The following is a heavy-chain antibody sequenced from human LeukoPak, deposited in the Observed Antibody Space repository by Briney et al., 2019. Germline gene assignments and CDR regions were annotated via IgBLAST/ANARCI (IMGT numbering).Heavy chain of an antibody. CDR1: GFTISNNY. Sequence: GGSLRLSCSAPGFTISNNYIRWLRQAPGKGLEWVSHIYSGGFTQFAGSVRGRFTMSRDSSKNTLYLQMNSLTAEDTAVYYCARDRRLQLWSPAGFDYWGQGTLVTASS. J-gene: IGHJ4*02. V-gene: IGHV3-66*01. CDR3: ARDRRLQLWSPAGFDY. D-gene: IGHD5-18*01. CDR2: IYSGGFT.